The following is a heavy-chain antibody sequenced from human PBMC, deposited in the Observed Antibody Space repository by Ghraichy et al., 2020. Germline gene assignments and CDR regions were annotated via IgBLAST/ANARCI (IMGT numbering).Heavy chain of an antibody. Sequence: GSLRLSCTVSGASVRSGSYFWTWIRQAPGRGLEWIGYFYYSSLITNYKSSLKSRVTISVDTSKNQVSLNLTSVTAADTAVYYCATAGYSGTLRESWGPGTLVTVSS. CDR3: ATAGYSGTLRES. J-gene: IGHJ4*02. CDR2: FYYSSLIT. D-gene: IGHD1-26*01. V-gene: IGHV4-61*01. CDR1: GASVRSGSYF.